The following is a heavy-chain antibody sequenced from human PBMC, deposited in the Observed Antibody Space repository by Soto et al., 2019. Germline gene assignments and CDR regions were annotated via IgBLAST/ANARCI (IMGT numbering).Heavy chain of an antibody. J-gene: IGHJ4*02. CDR2: IYLNGGS. D-gene: IGHD4-17*01. CDR3: VKNGEYSLHY. CDR1: GGSLGRRDW. V-gene: IGHV4-4*02. Sequence: SETLSLTCAVSGGSLGRRDWWSWVRQPPGKGLEWIGQIYLNGGSTYDPSLKTRVAISVDMSKNLLSLELRSVTTADTAVYYCVKNGEYSLHYWGQGALVTVSS.